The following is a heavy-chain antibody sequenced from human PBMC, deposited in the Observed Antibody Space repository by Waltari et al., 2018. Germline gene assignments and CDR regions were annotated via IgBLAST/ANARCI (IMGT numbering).Heavy chain of an antibody. J-gene: IGHJ6*02. Sequence: QVQLVQSGAEVKKPGASVKVSCKASGYTFPSYGISWVRTAPGQGLEWMGWVSAYNGNTNYAQKLQGRVTMTTDTSTSTAYMELRSLRSDDTAVYYCARVGDITIFGVVIIYGGSYGMDVWGQGTTVTVSS. CDR2: VSAYNGNT. D-gene: IGHD3-3*01. V-gene: IGHV1-18*01. CDR1: GYTFPSYG. CDR3: ARVGDITIFGVVIIYGGSYGMDV.